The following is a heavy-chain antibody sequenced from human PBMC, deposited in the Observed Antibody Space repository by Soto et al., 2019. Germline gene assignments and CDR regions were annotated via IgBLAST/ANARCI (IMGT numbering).Heavy chain of an antibody. CDR1: GGTFSSYA. Sequence: QVQLVQSGAEVKKPGSSVKVSCKASGGTFSSYAISWVRQAPGQGLEWMGGIIPIFGTANYAQKFQGRVTTTADKSTSTGYMELSSLRSEDTAVYYCACDYVDIVDTIMDYWGQGTLVTVSS. J-gene: IGHJ4*02. V-gene: IGHV1-69*06. CDR2: IIPIFGTA. CDR3: ACDYVDIVDTIMDY. D-gene: IGHD5-12*01.